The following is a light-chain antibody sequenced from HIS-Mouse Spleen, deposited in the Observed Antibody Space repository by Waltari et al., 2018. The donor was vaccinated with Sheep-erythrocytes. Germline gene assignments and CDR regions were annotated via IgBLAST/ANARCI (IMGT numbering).Light chain of an antibody. Sequence: QSALTQPHSASGSPGQSVTISCTGTSSDVGGYNYVSWYQQHPGKAPKLMIYEVSKRPSGVHDRFSGSKSGNTASLTVSGLQAEDEADYYCSSYAGSNNWVFGGGTKLTVL. J-gene: IGLJ3*02. CDR1: SSDVGGYNY. CDR3: SSYAGSNNWV. V-gene: IGLV2-8*01. CDR2: EVS.